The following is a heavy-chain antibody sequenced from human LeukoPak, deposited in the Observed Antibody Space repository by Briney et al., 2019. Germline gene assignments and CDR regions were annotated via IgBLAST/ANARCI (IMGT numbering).Heavy chain of an antibody. J-gene: IGHJ4*02. V-gene: IGHV1-18*01. CDR1: GYTFTSYG. Sequence: ASVKVSCKASGYTFTSYGLSWVRQAPGQGLEWMGWISGYNGNANYAQKLQGRVTMTTDTSTSTAYMELRSLRSDDTAVYYCAREHIVGAFDYWGQGTLVTVSS. CDR3: AREHIVGAFDY. CDR2: ISGYNGNA. D-gene: IGHD1-26*01.